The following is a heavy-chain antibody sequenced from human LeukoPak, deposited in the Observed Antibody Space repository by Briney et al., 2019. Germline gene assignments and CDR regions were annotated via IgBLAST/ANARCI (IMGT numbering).Heavy chain of an antibody. CDR1: GYTFTSYG. V-gene: IGHV1-18*01. CDR2: ISAYNGNT. CDR3: ATYLGGSGSYYQDYYYYYYYMDV. Sequence: ASVKVSCKASGYTFTSYGISWVRQAPGQGLEWMGWISAYNGNTNYAQKLQGRVTMTTDTSTSTAYMELRSLRSDDTAVYYCATYLGGSGSYYQDYYYYYYYMDVWGKGTTVTVSS. D-gene: IGHD3-10*01. J-gene: IGHJ6*03.